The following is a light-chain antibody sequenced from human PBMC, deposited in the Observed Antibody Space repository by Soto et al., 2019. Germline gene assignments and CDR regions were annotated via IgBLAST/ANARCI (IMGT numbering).Light chain of an antibody. CDR2: KES. J-gene: IGKJ4*01. V-gene: IGKV1-5*03. Sequence: DIQMTQSPSTLSASVGDRVTITCRASQSISSWLAWYQQKPGKAPNLLIYKESNLESGVPSRFSGSGSGTEFTLTISSLQPDDFATYYCQQYSTYPLTFGGGPKVEIK. CDR1: QSISSW. CDR3: QQYSTYPLT.